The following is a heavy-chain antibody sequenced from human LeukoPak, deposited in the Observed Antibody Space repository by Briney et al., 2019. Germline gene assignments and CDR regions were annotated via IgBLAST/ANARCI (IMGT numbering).Heavy chain of an antibody. J-gene: IGHJ4*02. Sequence: GGSLRLSCAASGFTFSSYSMNWVRQAPGKGLEWVSSISSSSYIYYADSVKGRFTISRDNAKNSLYLQMNSLRAEDTAVYYCARDGSYSYYFDYWGQGTLVTVSS. CDR2: ISSSSYI. D-gene: IGHD1-26*01. CDR3: ARDGSYSYYFDY. V-gene: IGHV3-21*01. CDR1: GFTFSSYS.